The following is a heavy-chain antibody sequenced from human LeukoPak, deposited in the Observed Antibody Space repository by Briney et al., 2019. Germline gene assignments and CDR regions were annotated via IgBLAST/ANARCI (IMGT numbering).Heavy chain of an antibody. CDR1: GFTFSSYA. CDR2: ISGSGGST. CDR3: APIEPDYGDWSGY. Sequence: PGGSLRLSCAVSGFTFSSYAMSWVRQAPGKGLEWVSAISGSGGSTYYADSVKGRFTISRDNSKNTLFLQMNSLRGEDTAVYYCAPIEPDYGDWSGYWGQGTLVTVSS. J-gene: IGHJ4*02. D-gene: IGHD4-17*01. V-gene: IGHV3-23*01.